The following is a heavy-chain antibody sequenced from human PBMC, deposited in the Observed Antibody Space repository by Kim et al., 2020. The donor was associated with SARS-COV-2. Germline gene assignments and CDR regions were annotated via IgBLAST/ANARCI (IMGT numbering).Heavy chain of an antibody. J-gene: IGHJ4*02. CDR2: ISSSSSYI. D-gene: IGHD2-15*01. V-gene: IGHV3-21*01. Sequence: GGSLRLSCAASGFTFSSYSMNWVRQAPGKGLEWVSSISSSSSYIYSADAVKGRCTISRDNAKNSLYLQMNSLRAEDKAVYYCARVRDDIAQFDYWGQGTLVTVSS. CDR1: GFTFSSYS. CDR3: ARVRDDIAQFDY.